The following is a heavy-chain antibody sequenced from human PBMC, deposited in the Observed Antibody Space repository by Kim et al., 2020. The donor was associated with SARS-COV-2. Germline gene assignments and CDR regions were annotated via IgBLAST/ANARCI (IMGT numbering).Heavy chain of an antibody. CDR3: AKEDGRDGYQDYSDY. D-gene: IGHD5-12*01. V-gene: IGHV3-23*01. J-gene: IGHJ4*02. Sequence: DSVKGRFTTSRDHSKNTLYLQMNSLRAEYTAVYYCAKEDGRDGYQDYSDYWGQGALVTVSS.